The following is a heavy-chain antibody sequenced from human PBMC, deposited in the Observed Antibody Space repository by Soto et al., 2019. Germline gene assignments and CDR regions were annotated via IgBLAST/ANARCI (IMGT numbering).Heavy chain of an antibody. D-gene: IGHD6-13*01. CDR2: IYYSGST. CDR1: GGSISSGGYY. J-gene: IGHJ4*02. Sequence: QVQLQESGPGLVKPSQTLSLTCTVSGGSISSGGYYWSWIRQHPGKGLEWIGYIYYSGSTYYNPSLKSRVTISVDTSKNQFSLKLSSVTAADTAAYYCARAEQQLSRSDRFDYWGQGTLVTVSS. V-gene: IGHV4-31*03. CDR3: ARAEQQLSRSDRFDY.